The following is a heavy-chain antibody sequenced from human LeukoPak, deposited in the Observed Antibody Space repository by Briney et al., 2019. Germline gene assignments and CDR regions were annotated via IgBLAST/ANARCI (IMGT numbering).Heavy chain of an antibody. J-gene: IGHJ4*02. D-gene: IGHD4-17*01. Sequence: SETLSLTCNVSAGAISNYYWSWIRQPPGKGLEWIGCINYSGRAFYNPSVKCRVTISVDTSKNQFSLKLNSVTAADTAVYYCARAYYGDFFDYWGQGTLVTVSS. V-gene: IGHV4-59*08. CDR2: INYSGRA. CDR1: AGAISNYY. CDR3: ARAYYGDFFDY.